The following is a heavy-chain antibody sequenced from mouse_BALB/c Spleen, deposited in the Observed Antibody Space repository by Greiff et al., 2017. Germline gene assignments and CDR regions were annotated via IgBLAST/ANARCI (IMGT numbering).Heavy chain of an antibody. CDR1: GYSFTGYF. J-gene: IGHJ4*01. V-gene: IGHV1-20*02. D-gene: IGHD2-4*01. Sequence: VQLQQSGPELVKPGASVKISCKASGYSFTGYFMNWVMQSHGKSLEWIGRINPYNGDTFYNQKFKGKATLTVDKSSSTAQMELRSLASEDSAVYYCARSLSTMMPKGAMDYWGQGTSVTVSS. CDR3: ARSLSTMMPKGAMDY. CDR2: INPYNGDT.